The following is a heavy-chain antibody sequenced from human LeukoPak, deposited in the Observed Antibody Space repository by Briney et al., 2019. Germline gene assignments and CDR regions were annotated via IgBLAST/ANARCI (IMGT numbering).Heavy chain of an antibody. CDR1: GFTFSSYS. CDR2: ISSSSSYK. Sequence: GGSLRLSCAASGFTFSSYSMNWVRQAPGKGLEWVSSISSSSSYKYYADSVKGRFTISRDNAKNSLYLQMNSLRAEDTAVYYCAREALGAFDIWGQGTMVTVSS. V-gene: IGHV3-21*04. J-gene: IGHJ3*02. CDR3: AREALGAFDI.